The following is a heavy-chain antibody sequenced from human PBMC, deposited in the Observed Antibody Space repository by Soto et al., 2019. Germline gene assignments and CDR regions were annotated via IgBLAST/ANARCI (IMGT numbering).Heavy chain of an antibody. J-gene: IGHJ4*02. CDR2: ISYDGSNK. D-gene: IGHD3-3*01. Sequence: QVQLVESGGGVVQPGRSLRLSCAASGFTFSSYGMHWVRQAPGKGLEWVAVISYDGSNKYYADSVKGRFTISRDNSKNTLYLQMNSLRAEDTAVYYCAKDRYYDFWSGYYTDYWGQGTLVTVSS. V-gene: IGHV3-30*18. CDR1: GFTFSSYG. CDR3: AKDRYYDFWSGYYTDY.